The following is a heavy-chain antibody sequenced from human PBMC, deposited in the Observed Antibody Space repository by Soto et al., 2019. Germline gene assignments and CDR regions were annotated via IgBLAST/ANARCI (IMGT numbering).Heavy chain of an antibody. CDR3: ARDRYSYGWNLGYYYYGMDV. CDR2: IYSGGST. CDR1: GFTVSSNY. J-gene: IGHJ6*02. V-gene: IGHV3-53*01. Sequence: EVQLVESGGGLIQLGGSLRLSCAASGFTVSSNYMSWVRQAPGKGLEWVSVIYSGGSTYYADSVKGRFTISRDNSKNTLYLQMNSLRAEDTAVYYCARDRYSYGWNLGYYYYGMDVWGQGTTVTVSS. D-gene: IGHD5-18*01.